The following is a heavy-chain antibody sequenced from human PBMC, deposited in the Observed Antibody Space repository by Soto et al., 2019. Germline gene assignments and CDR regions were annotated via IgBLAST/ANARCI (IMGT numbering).Heavy chain of an antibody. CDR1: GFSLSTNGVR. CDR2: IFWNDEK. V-gene: IGHV2-5*01. CDR3: AHRRVGSSEWYDWFDP. Sequence: GSGPTLVNPTQTLTLTCTFSGFSLSTNGVRVGWIRQPPGMALEWLAIIFWNDEKYYSPSLKSRLTITKDTSKNQVVLTMTNMDPVDTATYYCAHRRVGSSEWYDWFDPWARECWSPSPQ. J-gene: IGHJ5*02. D-gene: IGHD6-19*01.